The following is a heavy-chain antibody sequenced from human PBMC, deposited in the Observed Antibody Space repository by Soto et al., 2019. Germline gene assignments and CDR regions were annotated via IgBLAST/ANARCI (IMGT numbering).Heavy chain of an antibody. D-gene: IGHD1-26*01. CDR3: ARAVGPLDY. CDR2: IWYDGSNK. J-gene: IGHJ4*01. Sequence: QVQLVESGGGVVQPGRSLRLSCAASGFAFSTYGMHWVRKAPGKWLDWVAVIWYDGSNKYYADSVKGRFTIPRDNFNNTPYLQRNSLRVEDTALYYCARAVGPLDYWGQGTLVTVSS. V-gene: IGHV3-33*01. CDR1: GFAFSTYG.